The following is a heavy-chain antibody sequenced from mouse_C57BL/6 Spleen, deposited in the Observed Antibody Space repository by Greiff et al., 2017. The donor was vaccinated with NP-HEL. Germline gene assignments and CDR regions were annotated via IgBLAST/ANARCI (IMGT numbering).Heavy chain of an antibody. J-gene: IGHJ2*01. Sequence: EVKLMESGPELVKPGASVKISCKASGYSFTDYNMNWVKQSNGKSLEWIGVINPNYGTTSYNQKFKGKATLTVDQSSSTAYMQLNSLTSEDSAVYYCARDYYGSSYEDFDYWGQGTTLTVSS. D-gene: IGHD1-1*01. CDR1: GYSFTDYN. V-gene: IGHV1-39*01. CDR2: INPNYGTT. CDR3: ARDYYGSSYEDFDY.